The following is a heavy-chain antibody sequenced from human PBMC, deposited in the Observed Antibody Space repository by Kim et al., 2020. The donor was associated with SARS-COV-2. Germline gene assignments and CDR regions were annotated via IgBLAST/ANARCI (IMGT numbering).Heavy chain of an antibody. Sequence: GGSLRLSCAASGFTFSSYAMHWVRQAPGKGLEWVAVISYDGSNKYYADSVKGRFTISRDNSKNTLYLQMNSLRAEDTAVYYCARVLYGGNSGNYYGMDVWGQGTTVTVSS. CDR1: GFTFSSYA. CDR2: ISYDGSNK. D-gene: IGHD2-21*02. V-gene: IGHV3-30*04. J-gene: IGHJ6*02. CDR3: ARVLYGGNSGNYYGMDV.